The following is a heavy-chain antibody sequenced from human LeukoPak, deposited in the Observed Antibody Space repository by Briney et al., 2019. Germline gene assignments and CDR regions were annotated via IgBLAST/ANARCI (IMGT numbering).Heavy chain of an antibody. J-gene: IGHJ4*02. CDR3: ARGFLTKYGSGSSPLDY. CDR2: IIPIFGTA. D-gene: IGHD3-10*01. V-gene: IGHV1-69*13. CDR1: GGTFSSYA. Sequence: EASVKVSCKASGGTFSSYAISWVRQAPGQGLEWMGGIIPIFGTANYAQKFQGRVTITADESTSTAYMELSSLRSEDTAVYYCARGFLTKYGSGSSPLDYWGQGTLVTVSS.